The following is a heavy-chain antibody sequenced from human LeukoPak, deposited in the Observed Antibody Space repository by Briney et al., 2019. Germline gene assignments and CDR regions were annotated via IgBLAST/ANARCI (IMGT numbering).Heavy chain of an antibody. D-gene: IGHD3-9*01. J-gene: IGHJ4*02. Sequence: PSETLSLTCTVSRGSISSSSYYWGWIRQPPGKGLEWIGSIYYSGSTYYNPSLKSRVTISVDTSKNQFSLQLSSVTAADTPVYYCARLAVYTDILTGSVYYFDYWGEGALVTVSS. CDR1: RGSISSSSYY. CDR3: ARLAVYTDILTGSVYYFDY. CDR2: IYYSGST. V-gene: IGHV4-39*01.